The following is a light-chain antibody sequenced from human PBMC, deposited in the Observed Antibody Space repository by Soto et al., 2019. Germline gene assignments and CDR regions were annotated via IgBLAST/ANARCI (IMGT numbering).Light chain of an antibody. CDR3: QQYYSYPLT. CDR2: AAS. Sequence: RMTQSPSSFSASTGDRVTITCRASQGISSYLAWYQQKPGKAPKLLIYAASTLQSGVPSRFSGSGSGTDFTLTISCLQSEDFATYYCQQYYSYPLTFGQGTRLEIK. J-gene: IGKJ5*01. CDR1: QGISSY. V-gene: IGKV1-8*01.